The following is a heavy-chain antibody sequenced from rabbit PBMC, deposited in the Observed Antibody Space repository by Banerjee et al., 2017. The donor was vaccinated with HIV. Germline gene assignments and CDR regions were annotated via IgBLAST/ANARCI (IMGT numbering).Heavy chain of an antibody. J-gene: IGHJ3*01. CDR2: IYAGSSGNT. CDR3: ARDRDTGTVYYFDL. D-gene: IGHD7-1*01. V-gene: IGHV1S40*01. Sequence: QSLEESGGDLVKPGASLTLTCTASGFSLNIYEMCWVRQAPGKGLEWIGCIYAGSSGNTWYASWAKGRSTISKTSSTTVTLQMTSLTAADTATYFCARDRDTGTVYYFDLWGQGTLVTVS. CDR1: GFSLNIYE.